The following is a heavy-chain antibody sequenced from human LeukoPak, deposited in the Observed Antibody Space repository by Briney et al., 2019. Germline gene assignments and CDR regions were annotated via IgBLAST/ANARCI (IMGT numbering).Heavy chain of an antibody. J-gene: IGHJ3*02. CDR3: ARGDDPQQRDDALDI. Sequence: GGSLRLSCAASGFTFSSYSMNWVRQAPGKGPEWVSSISTSSANIYYADSLKGRFTISRDNAKNSVYLQMNSLRAEDTAVYYCARGDDPQQRDDALDIWGQGTRVTVSS. V-gene: IGHV3-21*01. D-gene: IGHD5-24*01. CDR2: ISTSSANI. CDR1: GFTFSSYS.